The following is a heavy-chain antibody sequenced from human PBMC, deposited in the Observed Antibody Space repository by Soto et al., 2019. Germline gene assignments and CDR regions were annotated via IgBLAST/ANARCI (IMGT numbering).Heavy chain of an antibody. CDR1: GFTFSSYA. Sequence: EVQLLESGGGLVQPGGSLRLSCAASGFTFSSYAMSWVRQAPGKGLEWVSAISGSGGSTYYADSVKGRFTISRDNSKNTLYLQMNSLRAEDTALYYCAKGFYSSGWYGGYYFDYWGHGTLVTVSS. CDR2: ISGSGGST. V-gene: IGHV3-23*01. D-gene: IGHD6-19*01. J-gene: IGHJ4*01. CDR3: AKGFYSSGWYGGYYFDY.